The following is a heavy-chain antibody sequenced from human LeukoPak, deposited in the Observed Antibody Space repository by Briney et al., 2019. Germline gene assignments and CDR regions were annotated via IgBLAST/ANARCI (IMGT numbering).Heavy chain of an antibody. V-gene: IGHV4-39*01. CDR2: IYYSGST. J-gene: IGHJ4*02. CDR1: GGSISSSSYY. Sequence: PSETLSLTCTVSGGSISSSSYYWGWIRQPPGKGLEWIGSIYYSGSTYYNPSLKSRVTISVDTSKNQFSLKLSSVTAADTAVYYCARPDSSSWWQFDYWGQGTQVTVSS. D-gene: IGHD6-13*01. CDR3: ARPDSSSWWQFDY.